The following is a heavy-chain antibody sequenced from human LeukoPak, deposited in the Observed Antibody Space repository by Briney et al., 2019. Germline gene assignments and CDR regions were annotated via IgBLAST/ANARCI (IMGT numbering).Heavy chain of an antibody. Sequence: GGSLRLSCAASGFTFSNYSMSWFRQAPGKGREWVSAIFSSGDSTYYADSGKGRFTISRDNSKNTLYLQMNSLRAEDKDVYYCAKADGGQWPSSYYYYYMDVWGKGTTVTVSS. V-gene: IGHV3-23*05. CDR3: AKADGGQWPSSYYYYYMDV. CDR2: IFSSGDST. CDR1: GFTFSNYS. D-gene: IGHD6-19*01. J-gene: IGHJ6*03.